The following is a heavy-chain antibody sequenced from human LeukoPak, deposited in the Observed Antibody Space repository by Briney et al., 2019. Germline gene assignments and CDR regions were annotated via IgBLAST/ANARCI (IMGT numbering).Heavy chain of an antibody. J-gene: IGHJ5*02. Sequence: SETLSLTCTVSGGSISSYYWSWIRQPPGKGLEWIGEINHSGSTNYNPSLKSRVTISADTSKNQFSLKLSSVTAADTAVYYCARLSWGYCSGGSCGNWFDPWGQGTLVTVSS. V-gene: IGHV4-34*01. D-gene: IGHD2-15*01. CDR3: ARLSWGYCSGGSCGNWFDP. CDR1: GGSISSYY. CDR2: INHSGST.